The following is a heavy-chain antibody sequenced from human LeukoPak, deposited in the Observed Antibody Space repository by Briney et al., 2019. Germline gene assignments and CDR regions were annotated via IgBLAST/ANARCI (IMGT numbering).Heavy chain of an antibody. V-gene: IGHV4-31*03. CDR3: ARDTMRSNLDY. Sequence: SQTQSLTYTLYGDSITRGGYYCRWIRQHPGKGLVWIGYIYYSGNTFYNPSLKSRVTLSVDTSKNQFSLSLSSVSAADTAVYFCARDTMRSNLDYWGQGTLVTVSS. J-gene: IGHJ4*02. D-gene: IGHD3-16*02. CDR1: GDSITRGGYY. CDR2: IYYSGNT.